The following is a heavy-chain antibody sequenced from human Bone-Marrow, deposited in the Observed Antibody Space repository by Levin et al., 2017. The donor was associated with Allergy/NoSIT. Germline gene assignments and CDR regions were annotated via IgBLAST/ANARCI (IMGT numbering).Heavy chain of an antibody. CDR3: ARDREIAVAAGNWFDP. D-gene: IGHD6-19*01. J-gene: IGHJ5*02. Sequence: GESLKISCAASGFTFSSYGMHWVRQAPGKGLEWVAVIWYDGSNKYYADSVKGRFTISRDNSKNTLYLQMNSLRAEDTAVYYCARDREIAVAAGNWFDPWGQGTLVTVSS. CDR2: IWYDGSNK. V-gene: IGHV3-33*01. CDR1: GFTFSSYG.